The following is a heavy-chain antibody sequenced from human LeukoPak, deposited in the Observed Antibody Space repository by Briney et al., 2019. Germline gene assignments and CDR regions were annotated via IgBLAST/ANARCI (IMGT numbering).Heavy chain of an antibody. J-gene: IGHJ4*02. V-gene: IGHV3-23*01. Sequence: GGSLRLSCAASGFSFSSYAMGWVRQAPGKGLEWVSTLGSSGGSTFYADSVTGRFTISRDNSKNTLFLQMNSLRAEDTAVYFCAKIRWSPNYFDYWGLGILVTVSS. CDR3: AKIRWSPNYFDY. CDR1: GFSFSSYA. D-gene: IGHD4-23*01. CDR2: LGSSGGST.